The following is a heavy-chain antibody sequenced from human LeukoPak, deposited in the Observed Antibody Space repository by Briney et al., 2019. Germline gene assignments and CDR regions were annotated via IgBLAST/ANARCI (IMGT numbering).Heavy chain of an antibody. Sequence: SGPTLVNPTQTLTLTCTFSGFSRSTSGMCVSWIRQPPGKALEWLARIDWDGDKYYSTSLKTRLTISKDASINQVVLTMTNMDPVDTATYYCARTKVVAGNNWFDPWGQGTLVTVSS. CDR2: IDWDGDK. CDR1: GFSRSTSGMC. V-gene: IGHV2-70*11. J-gene: IGHJ5*02. CDR3: ARTKVVAGNNWFDP. D-gene: IGHD2-15*01.